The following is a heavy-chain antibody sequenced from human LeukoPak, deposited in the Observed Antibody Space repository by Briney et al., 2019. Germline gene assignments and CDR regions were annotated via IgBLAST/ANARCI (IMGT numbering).Heavy chain of an antibody. Sequence: GGSLRLSCAASGFTFDDYGMSWVRHAPGKGLEWVSGINWNGGSTVYADSVKGRFTISRDNAKNSLYLQMNSLRAEDTALYYCARTADIVVVVAATIAFDIWGQGTMVTVSS. D-gene: IGHD2-15*01. CDR3: ARTADIVVVVAATIAFDI. CDR2: INWNGGST. J-gene: IGHJ3*02. V-gene: IGHV3-20*04. CDR1: GFTFDDYG.